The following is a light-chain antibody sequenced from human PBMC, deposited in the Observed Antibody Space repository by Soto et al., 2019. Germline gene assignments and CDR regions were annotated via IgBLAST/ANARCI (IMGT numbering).Light chain of an antibody. Sequence: EIVLTQSPGTLSLSPGERATLSCRASQSVSSSQLAWYQQKPGQAPSLLIYGAFTRATGIPARFSGTGSGTEFTLTISSLQSEDFALYYCQQYNDWPLTFGQGTKVEI. V-gene: IGKV3-15*01. CDR1: QSVSSS. CDR2: GAF. J-gene: IGKJ1*01. CDR3: QQYNDWPLT.